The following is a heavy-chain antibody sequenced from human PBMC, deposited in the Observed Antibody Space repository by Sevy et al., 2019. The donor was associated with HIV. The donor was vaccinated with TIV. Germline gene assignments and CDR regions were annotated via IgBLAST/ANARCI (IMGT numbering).Heavy chain of an antibody. CDR1: GFNFGDYP. CDR3: SKGGSGTGWFDP. CDR2: IRSKASGGTT. V-gene: IGHV3-49*03. J-gene: IGHJ5*02. D-gene: IGHD3-10*01. Sequence: GGSLRLSCRASGFNFGDYPMSWFRQAPGKGLAWVGCIRSKASGGTTQYAAPVKGRFTISRDDSESIAYLQMNSLKIEDTAVYYCSKGGSGTGWFDPWGQGTLVTVSS.